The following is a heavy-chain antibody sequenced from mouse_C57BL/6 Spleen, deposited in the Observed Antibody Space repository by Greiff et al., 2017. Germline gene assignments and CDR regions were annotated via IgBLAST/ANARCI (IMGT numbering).Heavy chain of an antibody. V-gene: IGHV3-6*01. J-gene: IGHJ2*01. CDR1: GYSITSGYY. Sequence: EVQRVESGPGLVKPSPSLSLTCSATGYSITSGYYWNWIRQFPGNKLEWVGYISYDGSNNYNPSLKNRISITRDTSKNQFFLKLNSVTTEDTATYYCARWNDYDDFDYWGQSATLTVSS. CDR2: ISYDGSN. CDR3: ARWNDYDDFDY. D-gene: IGHD2-4*01.